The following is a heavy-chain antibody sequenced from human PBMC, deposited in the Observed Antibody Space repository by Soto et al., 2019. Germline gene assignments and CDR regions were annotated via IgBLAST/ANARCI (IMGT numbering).Heavy chain of an antibody. CDR2: STNRAKSYAS. V-gene: IGHV3-72*01. J-gene: IGHJ6*02. Sequence: EVQLVESGGGLVQPGGSLRLSCAASGFRFSEFYMDWVRQAPGKGLEWVGRSTNRAKSYASEYAASVRGRFTISRDESYNSLHLDMHNLKNEDTAVFYCGLNYYGRDVWGQGTTVTVSS. D-gene: IGHD3-10*01. CDR1: GFRFSEFY. CDR3: GLNYYGRDV.